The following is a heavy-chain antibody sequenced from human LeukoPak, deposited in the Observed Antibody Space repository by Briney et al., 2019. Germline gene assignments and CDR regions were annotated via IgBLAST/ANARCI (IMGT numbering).Heavy chain of an antibody. CDR2: ISSSGSTI. D-gene: IGHD6-19*01. V-gene: IGHV3-48*03. CDR3: AKDAGYLSSGYYHYYMDV. CDR1: GFTFSSYE. J-gene: IGHJ6*03. Sequence: GGSLRLSCAASGFTFSSYEMNWVRQAPGKGLEWVSYISSSGSTIYYADSVKGRFTISRDNSKNTLYLQMNSLSAEDTAVYYCAKDAGYLSSGYYHYYMDVWGKGTTVTISS.